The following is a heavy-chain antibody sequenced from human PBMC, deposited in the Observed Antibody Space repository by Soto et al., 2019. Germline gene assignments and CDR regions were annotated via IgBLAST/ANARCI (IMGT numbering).Heavy chain of an antibody. CDR3: ARFDSSGYYYAIDD. CDR1: VASISTAGYS. D-gene: IGHD3-22*01. CDR2: NYHSGST. V-gene: IGHV4-30-2*01. J-gene: IGHJ4*02. Sequence: SGPLTLTLAFPVASISTAGYSGCWICQPPGKGLECIGYNYHSGSTYYSPFIMSRVTISVDRSQNQFSLKLSDVAASYTAGYYCARFDSSGYYYAIDDWGQGTLVTVSS.